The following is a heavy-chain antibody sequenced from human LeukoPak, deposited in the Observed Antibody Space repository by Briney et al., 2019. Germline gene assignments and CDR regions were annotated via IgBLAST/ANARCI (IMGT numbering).Heavy chain of an antibody. Sequence: ASVKVSCKAAGYTLTGYYMHWVRQAPGQGLEWMGWINPNSGGTSYAQKFQGRVTMTRDTSISTAYMELSRLRSDDTAVYYCARGRCSSRSCYLFDYWGQGPLVTVSS. J-gene: IGHJ4*02. CDR2: INPNSGGT. V-gene: IGHV1-2*02. CDR3: ARGRCSSRSCYLFDY. D-gene: IGHD2-2*01. CDR1: GYTLTGYY.